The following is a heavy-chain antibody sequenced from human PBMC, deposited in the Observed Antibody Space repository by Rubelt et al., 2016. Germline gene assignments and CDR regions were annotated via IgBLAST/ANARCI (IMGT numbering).Heavy chain of an antibody. J-gene: IGHJ4*02. CDR1: GFTFSNYA. CDR2: IGEGGRRT. CDR3: AKDRRGNWNYVGAFDN. D-gene: IGHD1-7*01. Sequence: EVQLVESGGGLVQPGGSQRLSCAATGFTFSNYAMSWVRQAPGKGLEWVSSIGEGGRRTYYADSATGRFTISRDNSKNTLYLQWTSRRADDTAVYDCAKDRRGNWNYVGAFDNWGQGTLVTVSA. V-gene: IGHV3-23*04.